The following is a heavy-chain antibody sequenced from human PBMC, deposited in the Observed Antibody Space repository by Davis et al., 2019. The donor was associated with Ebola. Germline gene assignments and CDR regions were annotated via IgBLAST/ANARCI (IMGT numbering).Heavy chain of an antibody. Sequence: SETLSLTCTVSGGSVSTGSYHWNWIRQPPGKGLEWIGYIYYTGSTKYNPSLKSRVAISVDTSKNQFSLKLSSVTAADTAVYYCARQDYDFWSGYYSPNWFDPWGQGTLVTVSS. CDR3: ARQDYDFWSGYYSPNWFDP. D-gene: IGHD3-3*01. J-gene: IGHJ5*02. CDR2: IYYTGST. CDR1: GGSVSTGSYH. V-gene: IGHV4-61*01.